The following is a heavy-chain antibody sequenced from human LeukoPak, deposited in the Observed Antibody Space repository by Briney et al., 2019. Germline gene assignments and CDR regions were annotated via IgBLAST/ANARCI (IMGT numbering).Heavy chain of an antibody. J-gene: IGHJ5*02. CDR3: ARGRCSSTSCYTNWFDP. Sequence: SETLSLTCAVYGGSFSGYYWSWIRQPPGKGLEWIGEINHSGSTNYNPSLKSRVTISVDTSKNQFSLKLSSVTAADTAVYYCARGRCSSTSCYTNWFDPWGQGTLVTVSS. D-gene: IGHD2-2*02. CDR2: INHSGST. V-gene: IGHV4-34*01. CDR1: GGSFSGYY.